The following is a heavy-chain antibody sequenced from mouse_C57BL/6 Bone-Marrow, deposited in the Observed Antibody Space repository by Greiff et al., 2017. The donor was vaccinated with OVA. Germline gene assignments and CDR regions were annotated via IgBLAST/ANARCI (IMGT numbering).Heavy chain of an antibody. Sequence: EVMLVESGEGLVKPGGSLKLSCAASGFTFSSYAMSWVRQTPEKRLEWVAYISSGGDYIYYADTVKGRFTISRDNARNTLYLQMSSLKSEDTAMYYCTRKDYGSTYAMDYWGQGTSVTVSS. CDR2: ISSGGDYI. J-gene: IGHJ4*01. CDR1: GFTFSSYA. CDR3: TRKDYGSTYAMDY. V-gene: IGHV5-9-1*02. D-gene: IGHD1-1*01.